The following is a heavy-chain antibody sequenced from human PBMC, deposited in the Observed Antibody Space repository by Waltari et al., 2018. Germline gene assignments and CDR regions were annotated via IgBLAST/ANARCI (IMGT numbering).Heavy chain of an antibody. V-gene: IGHV5-51*01. CDR1: GNSITSYW. CDR3: ARFGGSSWYEGGDAFDI. D-gene: IGHD6-13*01. Sequence: EVQLVQSGAEGKKPGESLKISCKGSGNSITSYWIGWVRPMPGKGLECRGIIYPGDSDTRYSPSFQGQVTISADKSISTAYLQWSSLKASDTAMYYCARFGGSSWYEGGDAFDIWGQGTMVTVSS. CDR2: IYPGDSDT. J-gene: IGHJ3*02.